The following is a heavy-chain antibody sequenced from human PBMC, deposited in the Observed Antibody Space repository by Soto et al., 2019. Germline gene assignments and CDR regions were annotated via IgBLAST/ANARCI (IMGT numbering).Heavy chain of an antibody. CDR3: ESGGVWNHGYALM. CDR1: GYTFTSFD. CDR2: MNPNSANT. V-gene: IGHV1-8*01. D-gene: IGHD1-1*01. J-gene: IGHJ3*01. Sequence: QVQLVQSGAEVKKPGASVKVSCKASGYTFTSFDINWVRQATGQGLEWMGWMNPNSANTGYAQKFQGRLTMTRNTSTSTAYMELSSLRSDDTAVYYCESGGVWNHGYALMWGQGTRVTVSS.